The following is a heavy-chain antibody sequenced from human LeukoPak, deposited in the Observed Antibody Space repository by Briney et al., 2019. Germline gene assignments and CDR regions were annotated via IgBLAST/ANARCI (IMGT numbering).Heavy chain of an antibody. CDR1: GYTFTSYD. D-gene: IGHD3-3*01. CDR3: ASQYYDFWSGYYTDYYYYYGMDV. Sequence: GGSVKVSCKASGYTFTSYDINWVGQATGQGLEWMGWMNPNSGNTGYAQKFQGRVTMTRNTSISTAYMELSSLRSEDTAVYYCASQYYDFWSGYYTDYYYYYGMDVWGQGTTVTVSS. V-gene: IGHV1-8*01. CDR2: MNPNSGNT. J-gene: IGHJ6*02.